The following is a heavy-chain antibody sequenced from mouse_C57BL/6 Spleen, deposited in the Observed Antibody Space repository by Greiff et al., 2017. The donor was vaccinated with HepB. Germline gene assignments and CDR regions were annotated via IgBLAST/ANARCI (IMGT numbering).Heavy chain of an antibody. CDR2: INYDGSST. J-gene: IGHJ2*01. CDR1: GFTFSDYY. D-gene: IGHD2-5*01. Sequence: EVKVVESEGGLVQPGSSMKLSCTASGFTFSDYYMAWVRQVPEKGLEWVANINYDGSSTYYLDSLKSRFIISRDNAKNILYLQMSSLKSEDTATYYCARVRYSNYPDYWGQGTTLTVSS. CDR3: ARVRYSNYPDY. V-gene: IGHV5-16*01.